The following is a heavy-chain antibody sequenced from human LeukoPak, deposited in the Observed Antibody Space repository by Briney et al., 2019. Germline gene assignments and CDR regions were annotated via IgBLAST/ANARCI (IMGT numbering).Heavy chain of an antibody. CDR1: GGTFSSYA. CDR2: IIPIFGTA. Sequence: SVKVSCKASGGTFSSYAISWVRQAPGQGLEWMGGIIPIFGTANYAQKFQGRVTITTDTSTSTAYMELRSLRSDDSAVYYCARIFLSVVAPKRWFDPWGQGTLVTVSS. J-gene: IGHJ5*02. V-gene: IGHV1-69*05. D-gene: IGHD4-23*01. CDR3: ARIFLSVVAPKRWFDP.